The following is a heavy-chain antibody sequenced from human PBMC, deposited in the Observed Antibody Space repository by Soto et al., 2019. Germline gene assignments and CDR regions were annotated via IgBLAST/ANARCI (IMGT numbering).Heavy chain of an antibody. CDR2: ISAYNGNT. CDR3: ARDSGITMIVVVILYGMDV. V-gene: IGHV1-18*04. D-gene: IGHD3-22*01. Sequence: ASVKVSCKASGYTFTSYGISWVRQAPGQGLEWMGWISAYNGNTNYAQKLQGRVTMTTDTSTSTAYMELRSLRSDDTAVYYCARDSGITMIVVVILYGMDVWGQGTTVTVSS. J-gene: IGHJ6*02. CDR1: GYTFTSYG.